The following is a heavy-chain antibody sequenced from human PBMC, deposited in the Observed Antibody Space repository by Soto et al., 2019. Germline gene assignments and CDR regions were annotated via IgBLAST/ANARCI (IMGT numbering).Heavy chain of an antibody. Sequence: GGSLRLSCAASGFTVSSNYMSWVRQAPGKGLEWVSVIYSGGSTYYADSVKGRFTISRDNSKNTLYLQMNSLRAEDTAVYYCARDPPREWLDGMDVWGQGTTVTVSS. J-gene: IGHJ6*02. CDR2: IYSGGST. CDR3: ARDPPREWLDGMDV. V-gene: IGHV3-53*01. D-gene: IGHD3-3*01. CDR1: GFTVSSNY.